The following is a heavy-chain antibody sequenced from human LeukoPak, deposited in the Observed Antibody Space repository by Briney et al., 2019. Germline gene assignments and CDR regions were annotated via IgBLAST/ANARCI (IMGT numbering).Heavy chain of an antibody. D-gene: IGHD2-15*01. J-gene: IGHJ4*02. CDR1: GYTFTGYY. CDR2: INPNSGGT. CDR3: ARDSEDIVVVVAAM. Sequence: ASVKVSCKASGYTFTGYYMHWVRQAPGQGLEWMGRINPNSGGTNYAQKFQGRVTMTRDTSISTAYMELSRLRSDDTAVYYCARDSEDIVVVVAAMWGRGTLVTVSS. V-gene: IGHV1-2*06.